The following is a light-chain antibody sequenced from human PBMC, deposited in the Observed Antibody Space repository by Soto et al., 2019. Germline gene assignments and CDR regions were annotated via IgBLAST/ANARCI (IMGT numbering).Light chain of an antibody. V-gene: IGKV3-20*01. Sequence: EIVLTQSPGTLSLSPGERATLSCRASQRVIDNYLAWYRQKVGQAPRLLIYGASSRATGIPDRFSGSGSGTDLTLTISRLEPEDFAVYFWQQYASSLTFGGGTKVEIK. CDR2: GAS. J-gene: IGKJ4*01. CDR3: QQYASSLT. CDR1: QRVIDNY.